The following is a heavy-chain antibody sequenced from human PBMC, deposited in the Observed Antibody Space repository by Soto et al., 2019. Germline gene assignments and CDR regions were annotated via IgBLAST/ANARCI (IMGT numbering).Heavy chain of an antibody. CDR2: INAGNGNT. Sequence: GASVKVSCKASGYTFNSYAMHWVRQAPGQRLEWMGWINAGNGNTKYSQKFQGRVTITRDTSASTADMELSSLRSEDTAVYYCARDGSSTGKFDYWGQGTLVTVSS. V-gene: IGHV1-3*01. CDR3: ARDGSSTGKFDY. J-gene: IGHJ4*02. CDR1: GYTFNSYA. D-gene: IGHD6-13*01.